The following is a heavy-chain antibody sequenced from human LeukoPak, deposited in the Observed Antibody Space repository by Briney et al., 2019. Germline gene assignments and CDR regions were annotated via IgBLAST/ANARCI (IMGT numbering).Heavy chain of an antibody. CDR3: AKGTLIAARLLFDY. CDR2: ISGRADST. V-gene: IGHV3-23*01. CDR1: GFTFNHYA. Sequence: GGSLRLSCAASGFTFNHYAMNWVRQAPGKGLEWVSAISGRADSTYYADSVKGRFTISRDNSKNTLYLQMNSLRAEDTAVYHCAKGTLIAARLLFDYWGQGTLVTVSS. D-gene: IGHD6-6*01. J-gene: IGHJ4*02.